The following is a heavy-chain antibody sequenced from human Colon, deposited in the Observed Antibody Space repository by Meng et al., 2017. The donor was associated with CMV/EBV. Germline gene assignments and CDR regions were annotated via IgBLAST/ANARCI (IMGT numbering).Heavy chain of an antibody. CDR2: IDPQDGST. Sequence: QVQLVEFGKEGTKPGASGKVSGKTSGYSFTANQWHWVRQAPGQGREWMGWIDPQDGSTYFAQKFQVRVTLTRDTSITTAYMELSGLTSDDTAIYYCVRESWYFEFWGEGTLVTVSS. V-gene: IGHV1-2*02. CDR3: VRESWYFEF. D-gene: IGHD6-13*01. J-gene: IGHJ4*02. CDR1: GYSFTANQ.